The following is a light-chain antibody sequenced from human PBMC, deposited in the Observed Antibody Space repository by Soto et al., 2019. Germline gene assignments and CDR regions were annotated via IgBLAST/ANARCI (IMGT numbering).Light chain of an antibody. J-gene: IGKJ1*01. Sequence: DIQMTQSPSSLSASVGDSVTITCRASQSISKYLHWYQQKSGEAPRLLIYGASTLHSGVPSRFSASGAGMYFDLTITGLQPEDFATYYCQQTYSTPGTFGQGTEVEVK. CDR2: GAS. CDR1: QSISKY. CDR3: QQTYSTPGT. V-gene: IGKV1-39*01.